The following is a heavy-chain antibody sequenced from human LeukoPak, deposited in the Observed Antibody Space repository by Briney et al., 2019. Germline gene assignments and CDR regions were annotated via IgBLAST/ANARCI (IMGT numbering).Heavy chain of an antibody. CDR3: AREKIVVVPAAVYYYYGMDV. J-gene: IGHJ6*02. D-gene: IGHD2-2*01. Sequence: PSETLSLTCTVSGGSVSSGSYYWSWIRQPPGKGLEWIGYIYYSGSTNYNPSLKSRVTISVDTSKYQFSLKLSSVTAADTAVYYCAREKIVVVPAAVYYYYGMDVWGQGTTVTVSS. CDR1: GGSVSSGSYY. V-gene: IGHV4-61*01. CDR2: IYYSGST.